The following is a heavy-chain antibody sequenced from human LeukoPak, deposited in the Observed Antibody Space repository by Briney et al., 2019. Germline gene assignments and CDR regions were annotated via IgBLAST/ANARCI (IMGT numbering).Heavy chain of an antibody. CDR1: GGSIRSGSYY. J-gene: IGHJ4*02. CDR3: ARAPLSHWSGFDY. V-gene: IGHV4-61*02. D-gene: IGHD3-3*01. Sequence: SQTLSLTXTVSGGSIRSGSYYWSWIRQPAGKGLEWIGRIYTSGSTNYNPSLKSRVTISVDTSKNQFSLKLSSVTAADTAVYYCARAPLSHWSGFDYWGQGTLVTVSS. CDR2: IYTSGST.